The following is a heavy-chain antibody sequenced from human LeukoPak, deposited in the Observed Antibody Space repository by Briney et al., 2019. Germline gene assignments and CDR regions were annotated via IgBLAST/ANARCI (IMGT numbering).Heavy chain of an antibody. D-gene: IGHD3-10*01. CDR1: GFTVSSNY. CDR2: IYSAGTT. Sequence: YPGGSLRLSCAASGFTVSSNYMSWVRQAPGKGLEWVSIIYSAGTTYYADSVKARFTISRDNAKNSLYLQMNSLRAEDTAVYYCARDRRTLWFGELSPHDAFDIWGQGTMVTVSS. J-gene: IGHJ3*02. V-gene: IGHV3-66*01. CDR3: ARDRRTLWFGELSPHDAFDI.